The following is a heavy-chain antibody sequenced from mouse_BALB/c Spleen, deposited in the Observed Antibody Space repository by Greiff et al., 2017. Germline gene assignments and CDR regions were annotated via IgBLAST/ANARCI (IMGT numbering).Heavy chain of an antibody. Sequence: DVHLVESGGGLVQPGGSRKLSCAASGFTFSSFGMHWVRQAPEKGLEWVAYISSGSSTIYYADTVKGRFTISRDNPKNTLFLQMTSLRSEDTAMYYCARDDGGYFDVWGAGTTVTVSS. J-gene: IGHJ1*01. V-gene: IGHV5-17*02. CDR1: GFTFSSFG. D-gene: IGHD2-3*01. CDR2: ISSGSSTI. CDR3: ARDDGGYFDV.